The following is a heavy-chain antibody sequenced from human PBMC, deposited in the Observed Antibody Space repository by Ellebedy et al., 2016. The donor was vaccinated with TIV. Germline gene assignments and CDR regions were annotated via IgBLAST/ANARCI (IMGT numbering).Heavy chain of an antibody. CDR3: ARQLRSGELSLT. CDR2: IDPDDSET. Sequence: GESLKISXKGSGYSFRSYWIGWVRQMPGKGLEWMGFIDPDDSETRYSPSFQGQVTISADKSISTVYLQWSRLKASDTAMYYCARQLRSGELSLTWGQGTLVTVSS. V-gene: IGHV5-51*01. CDR1: GYSFRSYW. J-gene: IGHJ4*02. D-gene: IGHD3-16*02.